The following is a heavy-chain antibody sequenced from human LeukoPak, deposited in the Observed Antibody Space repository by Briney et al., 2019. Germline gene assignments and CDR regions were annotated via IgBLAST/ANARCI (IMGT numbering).Heavy chain of an antibody. Sequence: GASVKVSCKASGYTFTSYAMHWVRQAPGQRLEWMGWINAGNGNTKYSQKFQGRVTITRDTSASTAYMELSSLRSEDTAVYYCARDSGAAVPAAADYWGQGTLVTVSS. CDR2: INAGNGNT. CDR3: ARDSGAAVPAAADY. V-gene: IGHV1-3*01. J-gene: IGHJ4*02. D-gene: IGHD2-2*01. CDR1: GYTFTSYA.